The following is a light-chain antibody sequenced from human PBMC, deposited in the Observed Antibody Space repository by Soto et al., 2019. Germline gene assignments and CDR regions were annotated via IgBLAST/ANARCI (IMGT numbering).Light chain of an antibody. CDR2: DAS. V-gene: IGKV1-27*01. CDR3: QKYSGAPLT. Sequence: DIQMTQSPSSLSGSVGDRVTITCRASQGISSYLACYQQKPGKDPKLLIYDASTLQSRDPSRFSGSGSGTDFTLTRSGRQPEDVANYYCQKYSGAPLTFGGGTKVEI. J-gene: IGKJ4*01. CDR1: QGISSY.